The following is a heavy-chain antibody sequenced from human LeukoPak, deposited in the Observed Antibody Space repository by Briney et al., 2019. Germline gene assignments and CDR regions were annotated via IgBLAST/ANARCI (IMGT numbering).Heavy chain of an antibody. CDR3: ARTTYLIVVVPAAIRGYFQH. J-gene: IGHJ1*01. Sequence: PSETLSLTCAVYGGSFSGYYWSWIHQPPGKGLEWIGEINHSGSTNYNPSLKSRVTISVDTSKNQFSLKLSSVTAADTAVYYCARTTYLIVVVPAAIRGYFQHWGQGTLVTVSS. CDR2: INHSGST. CDR1: GGSFSGYY. D-gene: IGHD2-2*02. V-gene: IGHV4-34*01.